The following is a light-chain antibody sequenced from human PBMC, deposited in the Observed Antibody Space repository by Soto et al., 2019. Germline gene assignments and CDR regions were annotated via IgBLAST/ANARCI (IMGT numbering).Light chain of an antibody. CDR2: DAS. J-gene: IGKJ2*01. CDR3: LQYSTSPHT. Sequence: EIVLTQSPGTLSLSPGERATLSCRASQSVTSSYLAWYQQKPGQAPRLLIYDASSRATGIPDRFSGSGSGTDLTLTISRLEPEDFSVYYCLQYSTSPHTFRQGTKLDIK. CDR1: QSVTSSY. V-gene: IGKV3-20*01.